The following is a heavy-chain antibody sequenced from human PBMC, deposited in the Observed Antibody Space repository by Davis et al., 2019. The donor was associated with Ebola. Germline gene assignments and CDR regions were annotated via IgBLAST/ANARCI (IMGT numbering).Heavy chain of an antibody. J-gene: IGHJ4*02. V-gene: IGHV1-46*01. Sequence: ASVKVSCKASGYTFTSYYMHWVRQAPGQGLEWMGIINPSGGSTSYAQKLQGKVTMTRDTSTSTVYMELSSLRSEDTAVYYCARGSVAYCGGDCYSYFDYWGQGTLVTVSS. CDR2: INPSGGST. CDR3: ARGSVAYCGGDCYSYFDY. D-gene: IGHD2-21*02. CDR1: GYTFTSYY.